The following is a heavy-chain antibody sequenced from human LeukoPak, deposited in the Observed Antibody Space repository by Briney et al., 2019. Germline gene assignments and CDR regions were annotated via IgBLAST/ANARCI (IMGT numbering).Heavy chain of an antibody. Sequence: PGGSLRLSCAASGFTVSSNYMSWVRQAPGKGLEWVSVIYSGGSTYYADSVKGRFTISRDNSKNTLYLQMNSLRAEDTAVYYCADTTAQGYFDYWGQGTLVTVSS. D-gene: IGHD4-11*01. V-gene: IGHV3-53*01. CDR2: IYSGGST. CDR3: ADTTAQGYFDY. J-gene: IGHJ4*02. CDR1: GFTVSSNY.